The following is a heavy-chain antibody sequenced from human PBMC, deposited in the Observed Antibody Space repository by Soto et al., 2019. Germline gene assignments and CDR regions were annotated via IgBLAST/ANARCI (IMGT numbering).Heavy chain of an antibody. CDR2: IKSKTDGGTT. D-gene: IGHD4-17*01. CDR3: TTLRSYGDFDAFDI. V-gene: IGHV3-15*07. Sequence: SVSNAWMNWVRQAPGKGLEWVGRIKSKTDGGTTDYAAPVKGRFTISRDDSKNTLYLQMNSLKTEDTAVYYCTTLRSYGDFDAFDIWGQGTMVTVSS. CDR1: SVSNAW. J-gene: IGHJ3*02.